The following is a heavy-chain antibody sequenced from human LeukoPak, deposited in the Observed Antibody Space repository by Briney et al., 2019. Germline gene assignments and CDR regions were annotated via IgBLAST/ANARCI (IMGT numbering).Heavy chain of an antibody. CDR1: GYSISGGYY. CDR2: IYHSGST. V-gene: IGHV4-38-2*02. CDR3: ARLGYHYFDY. Sequence: SETLSLTCTVSGYSISGGYYWGWIRQPPGKGLEWIGSIYHSGSTYYNPSLKSRVTISVDTSKNQFSLKLSSVTAADTAVYYCARLGYHYFDYWGQGTLVTVSS. J-gene: IGHJ4*02. D-gene: IGHD7-27*01.